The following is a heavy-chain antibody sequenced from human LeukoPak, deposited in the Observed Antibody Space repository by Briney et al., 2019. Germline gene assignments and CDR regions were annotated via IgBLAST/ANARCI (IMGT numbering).Heavy chain of an antibody. CDR1: GFTFGNYW. D-gene: IGHD3-22*01. Sequence: GGPLRLSCAASGFTFGNYWMYWVRQAPGKGLVWVSRIHSDGSSTSYADSVKGRFTISRDNAKNTLYLQMNSLRAEDTAVYYCTRDAAYYDSSGYYTSAFDMWGQGTMVTVSS. J-gene: IGHJ3*02. V-gene: IGHV3-74*01. CDR3: TRDAAYYDSSGYYTSAFDM. CDR2: IHSDGSST.